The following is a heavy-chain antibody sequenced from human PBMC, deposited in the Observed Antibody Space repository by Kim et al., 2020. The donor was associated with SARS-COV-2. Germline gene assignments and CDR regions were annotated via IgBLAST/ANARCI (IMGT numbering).Heavy chain of an antibody. CDR3: ARVASNYG. V-gene: IGHV3-48*03. CDR1: GFTFSSYE. J-gene: IGHJ4*02. CDR2: IISSCSTI. Sequence: GGSLRLSCAASGFTFSSYEMNWVRQAPGKGLEWVSYIISSCSTIYYADSVKGRFTISRDNAKNSLYLQMNSLRAEATAVYYCARVASNYGWGQGTLVTVS. D-gene: IGHD4-17*01.